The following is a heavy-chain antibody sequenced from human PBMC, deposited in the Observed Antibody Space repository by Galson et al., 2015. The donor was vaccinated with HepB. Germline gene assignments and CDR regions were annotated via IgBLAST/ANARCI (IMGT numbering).Heavy chain of an antibody. Sequence: SLRLSCAASGFTFSTYAMWWVRQAPGKGLGWVSIISGSGGSTYYADSVKGRFTISRDNSKNMMYMQMNSLRAEDTAVYYCAKAIPAPSRFSFDNWGQGTLVIVSS. CDR3: AKAIPAPSRFSFDN. CDR2: ISGSGGST. CDR1: GFTFSTYA. D-gene: IGHD3-3*01. J-gene: IGHJ4*02. V-gene: IGHV3-23*01.